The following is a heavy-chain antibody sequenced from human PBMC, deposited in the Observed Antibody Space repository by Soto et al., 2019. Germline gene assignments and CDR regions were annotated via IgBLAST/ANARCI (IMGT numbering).Heavy chain of an antibody. D-gene: IGHD1-20*01. CDR2: ITNRATGDTT. Sequence: EVQLVESGGGLVQSGGSLRLSCTASGFSVSDHFMDWDRQTPGKGLEWLGQITNRATGDTTFYAASVKGRFTVSKDESRNSLYLQMNSLKTEDTAVYYCASSITQMLTDWGQGTLVAVAS. J-gene: IGHJ4*02. V-gene: IGHV3-72*01. CDR3: ASSITQMLTD. CDR1: GFSVSDHF.